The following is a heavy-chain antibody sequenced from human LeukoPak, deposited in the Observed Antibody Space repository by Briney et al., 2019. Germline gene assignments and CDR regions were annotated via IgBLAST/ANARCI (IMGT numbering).Heavy chain of an antibody. CDR2: ICYDGSNK. V-gene: IGHV3-33*06. D-gene: IGHD3-22*01. Sequence: GGSLRLSCAASGFTFSTYAMHWVRQAPGKGLEWVAVICYDGSNKYYADSVKGRFTISRDNSKNTLYLQMNSLRAEDTAVYYCAKGKGNYYDRSGYYVLDYWGQGTLVTVSS. CDR3: AKGKGNYYDRSGYYVLDY. J-gene: IGHJ4*02. CDR1: GFTFSTYA.